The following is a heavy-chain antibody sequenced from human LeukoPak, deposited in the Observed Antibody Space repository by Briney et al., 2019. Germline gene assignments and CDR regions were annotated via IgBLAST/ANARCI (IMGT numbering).Heavy chain of an antibody. CDR1: GFTFSNFA. CDR2: ISASGGTT. Sequence: GGSLRLSCAASGFTFSNFAMSWVRQAPGKGLEWVSSISASGGTTYYADSVKGRFTISRDNSKNTFNLQMNSLRAEGTALYYCAKDFHGDFPYFFDYWGQGTLVTVSS. CDR3: AKDFHGDFPYFFDY. V-gene: IGHV3-23*01. J-gene: IGHJ4*02.